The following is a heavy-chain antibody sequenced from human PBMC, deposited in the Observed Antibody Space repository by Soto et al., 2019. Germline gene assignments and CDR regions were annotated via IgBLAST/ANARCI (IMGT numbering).Heavy chain of an antibody. Sequence: QVQLVQSGAEVKEPGDSVRVSCEASGYTFTAYYIHWVRQAPGQGLEWMGWINPKFGDTTYAQDFQGRVSMTRDMSISTVYMELSSLTSDDTAIYYCARNMDYYYGRGSGNGHGVWGQGTTVTVFS. V-gene: IGHV1-2*02. D-gene: IGHD3-10*02. CDR3: ARNMDYYYGRGSGNGHGV. J-gene: IGHJ6*02. CDR1: GYTFTAYY. CDR2: INPKFGDT.